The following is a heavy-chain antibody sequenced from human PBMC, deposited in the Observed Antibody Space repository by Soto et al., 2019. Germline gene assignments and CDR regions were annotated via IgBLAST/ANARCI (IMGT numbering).Heavy chain of an antibody. J-gene: IGHJ5*02. CDR2: ISAYNGNT. Sequence: QVQLVQSGAEVKKPGASVKVSCKASGYTFTSYGISWVRQAPGQGLEWMGWISAYNGNTNYAQKLQGRVTMTTDTATSTGCMEMRSMRADDTAVYYCARGSGRYYVSEWFDPWGQGTLVTVSS. CDR3: ARGSGRYYVSEWFDP. V-gene: IGHV1-18*01. CDR1: GYTFTSYG. D-gene: IGHD3-10*01.